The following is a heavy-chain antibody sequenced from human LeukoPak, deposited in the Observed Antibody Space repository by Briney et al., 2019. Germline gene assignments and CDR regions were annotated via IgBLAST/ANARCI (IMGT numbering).Heavy chain of an antibody. CDR2: INPSGGST. J-gene: IGHJ4*02. D-gene: IGHD3-3*01. CDR1: GYTFNAHG. Sequence: ASVKVSCKASGYTFNAHGMSWVRQAPGQGLEWMGIINPSGGSTSYAQKFQGRVTMTRDTSTSTVYMELSSLRSEDTAVYYCARARGTIFGVVTRFDYWGQGTLVTVSS. CDR3: ARARGTIFGVVTRFDY. V-gene: IGHV1-46*02.